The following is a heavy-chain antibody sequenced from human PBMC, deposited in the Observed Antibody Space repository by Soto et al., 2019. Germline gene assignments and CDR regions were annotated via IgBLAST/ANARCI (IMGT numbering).Heavy chain of an antibody. CDR3: ARDSYGSSTSCYEGELSDY. D-gene: IGHD2-2*01. Sequence: QVQLVQSGAEVKKPGASVKVSCKASGYTFTSYGISWVRQAPGQGLEWMGWISAYNGNTNYAQKLQGRVTMTTDTSTSTAYMELRSRRSDDTAVYYWARDSYGSSTSCYEGELSDYWGQGTLVTVSS. CDR1: GYTFTSYG. V-gene: IGHV1-18*01. CDR2: ISAYNGNT. J-gene: IGHJ4*02.